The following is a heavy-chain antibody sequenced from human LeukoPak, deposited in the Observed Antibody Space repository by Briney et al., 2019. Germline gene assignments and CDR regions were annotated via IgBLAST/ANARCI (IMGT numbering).Heavy chain of an antibody. V-gene: IGHV1-69*05. CDR1: GGTFSSYA. CDR2: IIPIFGTA. CDR3: AREQVQLSPYNWFDP. J-gene: IGHJ5*02. D-gene: IGHD5-18*01. Sequence: ASVKVSCKASGGTFSSYAISWVRQAPGQGLEWMGGIIPIFGTANYAQKFQGRVTITTDESTSTAYMELSSLRSEDTAVYYCAREQVQLSPYNWFDPWGQGTLVTVSS.